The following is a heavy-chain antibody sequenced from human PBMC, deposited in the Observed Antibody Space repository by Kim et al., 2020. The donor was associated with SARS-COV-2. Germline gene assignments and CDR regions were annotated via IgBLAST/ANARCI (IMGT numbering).Heavy chain of an antibody. CDR2: ISSSSSTI. CDR1: GFTFSSYS. J-gene: IGHJ6*02. V-gene: IGHV3-48*02. Sequence: GGSLRLSCAASGFTFSSYSMNWVRQAPGKGLEWVSYISSSSSTIYYADSVKGRFTISRDNAKNSLYLQMNSLRDEDTAVYYCARDLDVGVLGFELGDYSTKYYYYGMDVWGQGTTVTVSS. D-gene: IGHD4-17*01. CDR3: ARDLDVGVLGFELGDYSTKYYYYGMDV.